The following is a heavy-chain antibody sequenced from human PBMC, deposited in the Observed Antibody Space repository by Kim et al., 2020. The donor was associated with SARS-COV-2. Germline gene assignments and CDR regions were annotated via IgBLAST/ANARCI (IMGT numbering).Heavy chain of an antibody. D-gene: IGHD1-20*01. J-gene: IGHJ6*03. CDR3: AKDAGVTARRGYFYMDV. Sequence: GGSLRLSCEVSGFTFSSYGMHWVRQAPGKGLDWVAFISHDGTNKYYADSVKGRFTISRDNFKNTLYLQMNSLGAEDTAVYYCAKDAGVTARRGYFYMDVWGKGTTVTVSS. V-gene: IGHV3-30*18. CDR2: ISHDGTNK. CDR1: GFTFSSYG.